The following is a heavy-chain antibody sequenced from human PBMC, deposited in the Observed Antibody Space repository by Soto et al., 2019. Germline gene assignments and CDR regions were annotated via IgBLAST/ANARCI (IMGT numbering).Heavy chain of an antibody. CDR3: AHGPIAAAGLLDP. V-gene: IGHV4-31*03. J-gene: IGHJ5*02. D-gene: IGHD6-13*01. CDR2: ISYTGST. CDR1: GGSISSGGYY. Sequence: SETLSLTCTVSGGSISSGGYYGRWIRQHPGKGLEWIGSISYTGSTGYNPSLKRRVTISLDTSKNPSSLKLSSVTAADTAVYYCAHGPIAAAGLLDPWGHGTLVTVS.